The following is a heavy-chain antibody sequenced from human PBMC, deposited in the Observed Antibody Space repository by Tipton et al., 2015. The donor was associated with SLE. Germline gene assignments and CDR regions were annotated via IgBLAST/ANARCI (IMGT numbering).Heavy chain of an antibody. Sequence: LRLSCTVSGGSISGYYWSWIRQPPGKGLEWIGYIYYSGSTNYNPSLKSRVTISVDTSKNQFSLKLSSVTAADTAVYYCARQRYSSSWTDYWGQGTLVTVSS. CDR2: IYYSGST. CDR1: GGSISGYY. V-gene: IGHV4-59*08. CDR3: ARQRYSSSWTDY. J-gene: IGHJ4*02. D-gene: IGHD6-13*01.